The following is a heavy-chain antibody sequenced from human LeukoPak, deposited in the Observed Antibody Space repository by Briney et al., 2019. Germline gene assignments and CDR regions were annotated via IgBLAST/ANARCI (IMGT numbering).Heavy chain of an antibody. CDR3: ARVGRSGWTVDY. Sequence: GGSPRLSCAASGFDFSTYSIDWVRQAPGKGLEWVSYMSSSSRSNIYHADSVKGRFTISRDNAKNSLHLQMNSLRAEDTAVYYCARVGRSGWTVDYWGQGTLVTVSS. CDR2: MSSSSRSNI. J-gene: IGHJ4*02. D-gene: IGHD6-19*01. V-gene: IGHV3-48*04. CDR1: GFDFSTYS.